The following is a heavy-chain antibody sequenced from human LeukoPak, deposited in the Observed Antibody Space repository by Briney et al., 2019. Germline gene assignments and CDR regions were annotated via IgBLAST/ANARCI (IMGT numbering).Heavy chain of an antibody. V-gene: IGHV3-15*01. CDR1: GFTFSNAW. J-gene: IGHJ4*02. CDR2: INSKTDGGTT. D-gene: IGHD3-10*01. CDR3: TTHYYYASGSLYN. Sequence: GGSLRLSCAASGFTFSNAWMSWVRQTPVKGLEWVGRINSKTDGGTTDYAAAVKGRFTISRDDSKNTLYLQMNSLKTEDTAVYYCTTHYYYASGSLYNWGQGTLVTVSS.